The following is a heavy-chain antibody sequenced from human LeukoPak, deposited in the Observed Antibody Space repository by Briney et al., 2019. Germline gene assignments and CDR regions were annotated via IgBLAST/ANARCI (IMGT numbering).Heavy chain of an antibody. D-gene: IGHD2-15*01. CDR2: ISAYNGNT. CDR3: ARDIAKRRYCSGGSCYSTNWFDP. J-gene: IGHJ5*02. V-gene: IGHV1-18*01. Sequence: ASVKVSCKASGYTFTSYGISWVRQAPGQGLEWMGWISAYNGNTNYAQKLQGRVTMTTDTSTSTAYMELRSLRSDDTAVYYCARDIAKRRYCSGGSCYSTNWFDPWGQGTLVTVSS. CDR1: GYTFTSYG.